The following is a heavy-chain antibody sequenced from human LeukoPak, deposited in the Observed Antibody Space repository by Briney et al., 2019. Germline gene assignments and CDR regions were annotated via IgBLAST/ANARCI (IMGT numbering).Heavy chain of an antibody. D-gene: IGHD3-16*02. CDR1: GFTFSSYA. Sequence: GRSLRLSCAASGFTFSSYAMHWVRQAPGKGLEWVAVISYDGSNKYYADSVKGRFTISRDNSKNTLYLQMNSLRAEDTAVYYCARGYVWGSYRYPLYFDYWGQGTLVTVSS. J-gene: IGHJ4*02. CDR2: ISYDGSNK. CDR3: ARGYVWGSYRYPLYFDY. V-gene: IGHV3-30*04.